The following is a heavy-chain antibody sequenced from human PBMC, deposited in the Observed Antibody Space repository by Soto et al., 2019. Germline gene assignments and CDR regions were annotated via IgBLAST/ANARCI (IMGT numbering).Heavy chain of an antibody. J-gene: IGHJ6*02. V-gene: IGHV5-10-1*01. Sequence: PGASLTLSCKGSGYTFTSYWISWLRHMPGKDLEWMGKIDASDSSANYNPSFQGHVTISADKPISAAYLQWSSLKASDTAMYYCARTAVGAAAGLYYYYGMDVWGQGTTVTVSS. D-gene: IGHD6-13*01. CDR3: ARTAVGAAAGLYYYYGMDV. CDR2: IDASDSSA. CDR1: GYTFTSYW.